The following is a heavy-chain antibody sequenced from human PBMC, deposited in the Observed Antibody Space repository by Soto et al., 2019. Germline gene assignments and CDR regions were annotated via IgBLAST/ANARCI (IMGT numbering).Heavy chain of an antibody. CDR3: ARGLGGVVATH. V-gene: IGHV4-34*01. J-gene: IGHJ4*02. CDR2: VKDGGHT. Sequence: QVQLQQWGAGLLKPSETLSLNCAVTGGSLSGYYWSWIRQPPGKGLEWIGEVKDGGHTNYSPSLRGPVTVSSDTANPQGALRLKSVTAADPGVYSCARGLGGVVATHWGQGSLVTVSS. D-gene: IGHD5-12*01. CDR1: GGSLSGYY.